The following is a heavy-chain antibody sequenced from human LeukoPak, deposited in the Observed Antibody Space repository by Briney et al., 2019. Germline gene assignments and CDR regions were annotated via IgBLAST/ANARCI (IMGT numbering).Heavy chain of an antibody. CDR1: RFIFSNYW. J-gene: IGHJ4*02. CDR2: IKQDGSEK. V-gene: IGHV3-7*01. CDR3: ARGSGSYYNPEFDY. Sequence: PGGSLRLSCAASRFIFSNYWMSWVRQAPGKGLEWVANIKQDGSEKYYVDSVKGRFTISRDNAKNSLYLQMNSLRAEDTAVYYCARGSGSYYNPEFDYWGQGTLVTVSS. D-gene: IGHD1-26*01.